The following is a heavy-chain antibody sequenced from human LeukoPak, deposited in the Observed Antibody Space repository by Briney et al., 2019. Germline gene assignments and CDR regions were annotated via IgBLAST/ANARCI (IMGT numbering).Heavy chain of an antibody. CDR1: GFTFSSYA. CDR2: ISGSGGST. J-gene: IGHJ5*02. Sequence: GGSLRLSCAASGFTFSSYAMSWVRQAPGKGLEWVSAISGSGGSTYYANSVKGRFTISRDNSKNTLYLQMNSLRAEDTAVYYCAKDPHYGSGSYYGNWFDPWGQGTLVTVSS. CDR3: AKDPHYGSGSYYGNWFDP. V-gene: IGHV3-23*01. D-gene: IGHD3-10*01.